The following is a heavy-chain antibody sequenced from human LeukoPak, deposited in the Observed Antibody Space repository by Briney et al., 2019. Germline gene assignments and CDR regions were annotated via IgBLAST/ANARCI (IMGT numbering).Heavy chain of an antibody. CDR2: ITYDGYYK. CDR3: ARDLSPVVRASPMGY. CDR1: GFTFTSNG. J-gene: IGHJ4*02. Sequence: GGSLRLSCAASGFTFTSNGMHWVRQSPGKGLEWVALITYDGYYKYYSDSVKGLFTISSDTSKNTLYLQMNSLRAEDTAVYYCARDLSPVVRASPMGYWGQGTLVAVSS. D-gene: IGHD3-10*01. V-gene: IGHV3-30*03.